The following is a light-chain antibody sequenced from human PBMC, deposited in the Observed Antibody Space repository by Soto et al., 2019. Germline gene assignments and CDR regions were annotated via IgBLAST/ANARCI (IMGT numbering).Light chain of an antibody. Sequence: QAVVTQPPSASGTPGQRVTISCSGSSSNIGSNYIYWYQHLPGTAPKLRIYTNNQRTSGVPDRFSGSKSGTSASLSISGLRPEDDGDFYCASWDDSLSGYVFGTGTKVTVL. V-gene: IGLV1-47*01. CDR1: SSNIGSNY. CDR2: TNN. J-gene: IGLJ1*01. CDR3: ASWDDSLSGYV.